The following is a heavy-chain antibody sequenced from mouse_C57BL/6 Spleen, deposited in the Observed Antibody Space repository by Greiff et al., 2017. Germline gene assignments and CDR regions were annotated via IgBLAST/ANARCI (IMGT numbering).Heavy chain of an antibody. Sequence: EVNLVESGEGLVKPGGSLKLSCAASGFTFSSYAMSWGRQTPEKRLEWVAYISSGGDYIYYADTVKGRFTISRDNARNTLYLQMSSLKSEDTAMYYCTRELGPFAYWGQGTLVTVSA. CDR1: GFTFSSYA. D-gene: IGHD4-1*01. CDR3: TRELGPFAY. J-gene: IGHJ3*01. CDR2: ISSGGDYI. V-gene: IGHV5-9-1*02.